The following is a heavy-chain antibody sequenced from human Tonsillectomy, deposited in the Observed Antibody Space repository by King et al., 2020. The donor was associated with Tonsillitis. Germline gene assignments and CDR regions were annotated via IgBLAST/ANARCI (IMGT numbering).Heavy chain of an antibody. CDR2: ISGSGGST. CDR3: AKLACTTSLYYFDY. D-gene: IGHD1-1*01. Sequence: VQLVESGGGLVQPGGSLRLSCAVSGFTFSNFAMSWVRQAPGKGLEWVSGISGSGGSTYYADSVKGRFTISRDNSKNTLYLQMNRLRAEDTVVYYCAKLACTTSLYYFDYWVQGTLVAVSS. CDR1: GFTFSNFA. V-gene: IGHV3-23*04. J-gene: IGHJ4*02.